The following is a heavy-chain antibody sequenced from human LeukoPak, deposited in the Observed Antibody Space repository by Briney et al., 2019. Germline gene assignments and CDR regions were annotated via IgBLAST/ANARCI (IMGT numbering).Heavy chain of an antibody. J-gene: IGHJ5*02. D-gene: IGHD2-2*02. CDR2: IIPIFGTA. CDR3: ARGRYCSSTSCYNLFDWFDP. Sequence: ASVKVSCKASGGTFSSYAISWVRQAPGQGFEWMGGIIPIFGTANYAQKFQGRVTITTDESTSTAYMELSSLRSEDTAVYYCARGRYCSSTSCYNLFDWFDPWGQGTLVTVSS. CDR1: GGTFSSYA. V-gene: IGHV1-69*05.